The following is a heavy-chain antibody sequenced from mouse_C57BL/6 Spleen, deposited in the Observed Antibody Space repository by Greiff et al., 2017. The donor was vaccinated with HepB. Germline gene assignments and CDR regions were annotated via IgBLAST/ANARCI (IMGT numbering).Heavy chain of an antibody. J-gene: IGHJ4*01. Sequence: VKVVESGAELARPGASVKLSCKASGYTFTSYGISWVKQRTGQGLEWIGEIYPRSGNTYYNEKFKGKATLTADKSSSTAYMELRSLTSEDSAVYFCARSEYYDYWGQGTSVTVSS. CDR2: IYPRSGNT. CDR3: ARSEYYDY. CDR1: GYTFTSYG. V-gene: IGHV1-81*01. D-gene: IGHD1-1*01.